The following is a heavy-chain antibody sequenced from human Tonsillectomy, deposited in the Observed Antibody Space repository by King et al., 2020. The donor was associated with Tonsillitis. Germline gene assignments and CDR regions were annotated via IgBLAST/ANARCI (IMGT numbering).Heavy chain of an antibody. CDR2: INPSGGST. CDR1: GYTFTSYY. Sequence: QLVQSGAEVKKPGASVKVSCKASGYTFTSYYMHWVRQAPGQGREWMGIINPSGGSTSYAQKFQGRVTMTRDTSTSTVYMELSSLRSEDTAVYYCARADPTEDYFDYWGQGTLVTVSS. D-gene: IGHD2-21*02. J-gene: IGHJ4*02. V-gene: IGHV1-46*01. CDR3: ARADPTEDYFDY.